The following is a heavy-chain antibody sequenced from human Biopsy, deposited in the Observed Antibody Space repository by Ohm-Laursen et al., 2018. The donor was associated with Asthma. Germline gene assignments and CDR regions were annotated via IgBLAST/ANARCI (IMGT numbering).Heavy chain of an antibody. CDR2: LYHSGTT. V-gene: IGHV4-30-2*01. CDR1: GVSVGTRGYS. J-gene: IGHJ6*02. D-gene: IGHD1-26*01. CDR3: ARGSSSRLSQWELLVSGGKRAHSYYGMDV. Sequence: SQTLSLTCAVSGVSVGTRGYSWTWIRQTPGRGLEWIGYLYHSGTTYYNPSLRSRVAILEDKSRNQFSLNLKSVTAADTAVYYCARGSSSRLSQWELLVSGGKRAHSYYGMDVWGQGTTVTVSS.